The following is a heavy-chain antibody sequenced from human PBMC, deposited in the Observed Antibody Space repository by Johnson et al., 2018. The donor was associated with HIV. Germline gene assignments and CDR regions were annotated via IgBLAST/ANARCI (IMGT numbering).Heavy chain of an antibody. V-gene: IGHV3-66*01. D-gene: IGHD3-10*01. J-gene: IGHJ3*02. Sequence: EVQLVESGGGLVKPGGSLRLSCAASGFTVSSNYMSWVRQAPGKGLEWVSVIYSGGSTYYADSVKGRFTISRDNSKKTLYLQMNSLRAEDTAVYYCAKEGTTMEVDIWGQGTMVTVSS. CDR1: GFTVSSNY. CDR2: IYSGGST. CDR3: AKEGTTMEVDI.